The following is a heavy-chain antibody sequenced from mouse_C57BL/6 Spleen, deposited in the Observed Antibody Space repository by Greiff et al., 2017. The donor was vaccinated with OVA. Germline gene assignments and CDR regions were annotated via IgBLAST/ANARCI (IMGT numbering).Heavy chain of an antibody. J-gene: IGHJ1*03. CDR1: GYTFTSYW. CDR2: IDPSASYT. V-gene: IGHV1-69*01. D-gene: IGHD1-1*01. Sequence: VKLQQPGAELVMPGASVKLSCKASGYTFTSYWMHWVKQRPGQGLEWIGEIDPSASYTNYNQKFKGKSTLTVDKSSSTAYMQLSSLTSEDSAVYYCARSGYYGSSGYFDVWGTGTTVTVSS. CDR3: ARSGYYGSSGYFDV.